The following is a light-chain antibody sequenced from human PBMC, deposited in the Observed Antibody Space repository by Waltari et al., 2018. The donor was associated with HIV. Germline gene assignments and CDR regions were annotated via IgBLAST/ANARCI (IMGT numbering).Light chain of an antibody. CDR2: SAS. Sequence: EIVLTQSPGTLSLSPGERATLSCRASQSVSSSYLAWYQQKPGQAPRLLIYSASSRATGIPDRFRGSGSGTDFTLTISRLEPEDVAVYYCQQMGTFGQGTKVEIK. CDR1: QSVSSSY. CDR3: QQMGT. V-gene: IGKV3-20*01. J-gene: IGKJ1*01.